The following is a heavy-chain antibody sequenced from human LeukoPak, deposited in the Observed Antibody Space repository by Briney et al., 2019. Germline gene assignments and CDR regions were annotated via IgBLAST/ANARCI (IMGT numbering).Heavy chain of an antibody. CDR1: GFTFDDYG. CDR3: ARVARYCSGGSCYSNYYYMDV. D-gene: IGHD2-15*01. J-gene: IGHJ6*03. Sequence: PGGSLRLSCAASGFTFDDYGMSWVRQAPGKGLEWVSGINWNGGSTGHADSVKGRFTISRDNAKNSLYLQMNSLRAEDTALYYCARVARYCSGGSCYSNYYYMDVWGKGTTATVSS. V-gene: IGHV3-20*04. CDR2: INWNGGST.